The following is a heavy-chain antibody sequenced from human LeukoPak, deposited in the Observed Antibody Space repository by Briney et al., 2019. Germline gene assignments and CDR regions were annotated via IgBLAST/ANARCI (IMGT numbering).Heavy chain of an antibody. J-gene: IGHJ4*02. CDR3: ASTQWELLRGYFDY. Sequence: PSETLSLTCAVYGGSFSGYYWSWIRQPPGKGLEWIGEINHSGSTNYNPSLKSRVTISVDTSKNQFSLKLSSVTAADTAVYYCASTQWELLRGYFDYWGQGTLVTVSS. D-gene: IGHD1-26*01. CDR1: GGSFSGYY. CDR2: INHSGST. V-gene: IGHV4-34*01.